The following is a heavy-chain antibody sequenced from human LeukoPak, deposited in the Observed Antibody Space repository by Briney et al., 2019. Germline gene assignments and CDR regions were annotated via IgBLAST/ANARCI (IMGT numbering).Heavy chain of an antibody. CDR3: ARGVAVAGNAPYYYYYYVDV. CDR1: GYTFTSYY. J-gene: IGHJ6*03. CDR2: IIPIFGTA. V-gene: IGHV1-69*05. D-gene: IGHD6-19*01. Sequence: GASVKVSCKASGYTFTSYYMHWVRQAPGQGLEWMGRIIPIFGTANYAQKFQGRVTITTDESTSTAYMELSSLRSEDTAVYYCARGVAVAGNAPYYYYYYVDVWGKGTTVTVSS.